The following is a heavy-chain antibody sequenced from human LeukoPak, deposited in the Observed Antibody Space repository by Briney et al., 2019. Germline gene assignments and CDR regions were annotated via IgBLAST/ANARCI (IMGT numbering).Heavy chain of an antibody. J-gene: IGHJ4*02. Sequence: PSETLSLTCTVSGGSISSYYWSWIRQPPGKELEWIGYIYYSGSTNYNPSLKSRVTISVDTSKNQFSLKLSSATAADTAVYYFARSSCSGDFDYWGQGTLVTVSS. D-gene: IGHD6-13*01. CDR2: IYYSGST. CDR3: ARSSCSGDFDY. V-gene: IGHV4-59*01. CDR1: GGSISSYY.